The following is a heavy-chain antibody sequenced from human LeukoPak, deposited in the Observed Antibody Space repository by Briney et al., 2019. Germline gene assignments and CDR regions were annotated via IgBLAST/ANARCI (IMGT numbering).Heavy chain of an antibody. CDR2: IYTSGST. Sequence: PSQTLSLTCTVSGGSISSGSYYWNWIRQPAGKGLEWIGRIYTSGSTKYNPSLKSRVTISVDTSKNQFSLKLSSVTAADTAVYYCARAPYYYDSSGYYTAVSHFDYWGQGTRVTVSS. CDR1: GGSISSGSYY. J-gene: IGHJ4*02. CDR3: ARAPYYYDSSGYYTAVSHFDY. D-gene: IGHD3-22*01. V-gene: IGHV4-61*02.